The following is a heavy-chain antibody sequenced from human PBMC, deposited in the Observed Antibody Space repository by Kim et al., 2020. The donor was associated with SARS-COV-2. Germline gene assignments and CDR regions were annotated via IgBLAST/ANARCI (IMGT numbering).Heavy chain of an antibody. D-gene: IGHD3-9*01. V-gene: IGHV3-23*01. CDR1: GFTFTNYG. CDR3: AKEYYDILPGLARTHAFDI. Sequence: GGSLRLSCAASGFTFTNYGMSWVRQAPGKGLEWVSGIGGSVGSTYYADSVKGRFTISRDNSRDSLYLQTNSLRAEDTAVYYCAKEYYDILPGLARTHAFDIWGQGTMVTVSS. CDR2: IGGSVGST. J-gene: IGHJ3*02.